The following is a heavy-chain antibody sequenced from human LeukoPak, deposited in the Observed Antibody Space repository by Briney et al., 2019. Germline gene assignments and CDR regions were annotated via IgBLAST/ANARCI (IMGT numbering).Heavy chain of an antibody. CDR1: GYTFTSYD. V-gene: IGHV1-69*13. CDR3: ARLYKESWFDP. Sequence: ASVKVSCKASGYTFTSYDVNWVRQATGQGLEWMGGIIPIFGTANYAQKFQGRVTITADESTSTAYMELSSLRSEDTAVYYCARLYKESWFDPWGQGTLVTVSS. D-gene: IGHD2-2*02. CDR2: IIPIFGTA. J-gene: IGHJ5*02.